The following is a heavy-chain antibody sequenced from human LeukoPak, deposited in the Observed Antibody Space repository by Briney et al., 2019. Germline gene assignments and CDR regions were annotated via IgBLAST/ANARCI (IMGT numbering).Heavy chain of an antibody. CDR2: ISTYNGNT. J-gene: IGHJ2*01. Sequence: EPSVKVSCKASGYTFTSYGISWVRQAPGQGLEWLGWISTYNGNTDYAQELQGRVTMTTDTSTSTAYMELRSLRSDDTAVYYCARDPYYYGSGIGVRYFDLWGRGTLVTVSS. D-gene: IGHD3-10*01. CDR1: GYTFTSYG. V-gene: IGHV1-18*01. CDR3: ARDPYYYGSGIGVRYFDL.